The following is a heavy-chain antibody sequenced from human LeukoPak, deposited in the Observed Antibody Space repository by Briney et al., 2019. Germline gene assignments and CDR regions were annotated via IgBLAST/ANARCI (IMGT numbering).Heavy chain of an antibody. CDR2: ISYTGDRQ. D-gene: IGHD2-15*01. CDR1: GFTFSDYP. J-gene: IGHJ4*02. CDR3: ARDRSQDILLLDFDY. Sequence: QAGGSLRLSCSASGFTFSDYPMHWVRQAPGKGLEWLTVISYTGDRQTYADSVRGRFTISRDNSKNTLFLQMESLRPEDTALYYCARDRSQDILLLDFDYWGQGTLVTVSS. V-gene: IGHV3-30-3*01.